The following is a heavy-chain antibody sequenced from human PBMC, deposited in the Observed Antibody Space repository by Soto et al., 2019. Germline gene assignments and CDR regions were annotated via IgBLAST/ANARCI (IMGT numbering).Heavy chain of an antibody. J-gene: IGHJ6*02. V-gene: IGHV3-30-3*01. CDR2: ISYDGSNK. CDR3: ARDPADQAQYGMDV. D-gene: IGHD2-2*01. CDR1: GFTFSNYA. Sequence: QVQLVESGGGVVQPGRSLRLSCAASGFTFSNYAIHWVRQAPGKGLEWVAVISYDGSNKYYADSVKGRFTISRDNSKNTLYLQMNSLRAEDTAVYYCARDPADQAQYGMDVWGQGTTVTVSS.